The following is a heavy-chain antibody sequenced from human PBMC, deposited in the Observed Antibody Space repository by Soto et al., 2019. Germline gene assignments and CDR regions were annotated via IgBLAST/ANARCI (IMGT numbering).Heavy chain of an antibody. Sequence: QVQLVQSGAEVKKPGASVKVSCKASGYTFTSYYMHWVRQAPGQGLEWMGIINPSGGSTSYAQKFQCRVTMTRDTSTSTVYMELSSLRSEDTAVYYCAREGGSSGWYGNNWFDPWGQGTLVTVSS. J-gene: IGHJ5*02. CDR2: INPSGGST. CDR1: GYTFTSYY. D-gene: IGHD6-19*01. V-gene: IGHV1-46*03. CDR3: AREGGSSGWYGNNWFDP.